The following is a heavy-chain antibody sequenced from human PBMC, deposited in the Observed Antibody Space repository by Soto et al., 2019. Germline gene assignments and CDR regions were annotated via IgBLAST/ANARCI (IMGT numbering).Heavy chain of an antibody. CDR2: INPNSGGT. Sequence: GASVKVSCKASGYTFTGYYMHWVRQAPGQGLEWMGWINPNSGGTNYAQKFQGWVTMTRDTSISTAYMELSRLRSDDTAVYYCARSLGSGCPHNLSYYYYGMDVWGQGTKVTVPS. J-gene: IGHJ6*02. CDR3: ARSLGSGCPHNLSYYYYGMDV. V-gene: IGHV1-2*04. D-gene: IGHD6-19*01. CDR1: GYTFTGYY.